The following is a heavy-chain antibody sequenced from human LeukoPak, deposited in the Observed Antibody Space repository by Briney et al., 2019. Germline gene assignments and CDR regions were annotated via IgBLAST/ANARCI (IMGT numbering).Heavy chain of an antibody. CDR2: IIPILGIA. D-gene: IGHD1-1*01. CDR1: GGTFSSYT. CDR3: AKLENWFDP. J-gene: IGHJ5*02. Sequence: GASVKVSCKASGGTFSSYTISWVRQAPGQGLEWMGRIIPILGIANYAQKFRGRVTITADKSTSTAYVEPSSLRSEDTAVYYCAKLENWFDPWGQGTLVTVSS. V-gene: IGHV1-69*02.